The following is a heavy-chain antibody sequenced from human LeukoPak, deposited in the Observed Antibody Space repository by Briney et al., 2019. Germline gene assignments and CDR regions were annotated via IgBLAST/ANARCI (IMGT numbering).Heavy chain of an antibody. CDR3: AKDLGLDYDHNRKEDY. V-gene: IGHV3-30*02. CDR2: IRYGGSNK. D-gene: IGHD1-14*01. J-gene: IGHJ4*02. Sequence: GGSLRLSCAASGFPFSSYGMHWVRQAPGKGLEWVAFIRYGGSNKFYADSVKGRFTISRDNSKNTLYLQMNTLRAEDTAVYYCAKDLGLDYDHNRKEDYWGQGTLVTVSS. CDR1: GFPFSSYG.